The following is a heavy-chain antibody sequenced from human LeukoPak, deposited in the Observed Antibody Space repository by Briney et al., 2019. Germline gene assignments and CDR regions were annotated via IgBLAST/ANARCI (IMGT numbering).Heavy chain of an antibody. CDR2: IYYSGST. J-gene: IGHJ6*03. CDR1: GGSVSSGNYY. D-gene: IGHD2-2*02. CDR3: ARVGYCSSTSCYTGYYYMDV. V-gene: IGHV4-61*01. Sequence: SETLSLTCTVSGGSVSSGNYYWSWIRQPPGKGLEWIGYIYYSGSTNYNPSLKSRVTISVDTSKNQFSLKLSSVTAADTAVYYCARVGYCSSTSCYTGYYYMDVWGKGTTVTVSS.